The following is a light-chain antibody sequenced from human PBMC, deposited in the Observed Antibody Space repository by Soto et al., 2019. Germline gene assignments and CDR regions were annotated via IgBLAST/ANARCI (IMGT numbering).Light chain of an antibody. CDR1: SSDVGNYKY. CDR3: SSYGGNNNVL. J-gene: IGLJ2*01. Sequence: QSALTQPASVSGSPGQSITISCTGTSSDVGNYKYVSWYQQHPGKAPKLMIYEVSNRPSGVSNRFSGSKSGNTASLTISGLQAEDETDYYCSSYGGNNNVLFGGGTKVTVL. V-gene: IGLV2-14*01. CDR2: EVS.